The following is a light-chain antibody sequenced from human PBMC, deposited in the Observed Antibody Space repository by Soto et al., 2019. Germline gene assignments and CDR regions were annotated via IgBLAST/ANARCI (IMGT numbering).Light chain of an antibody. V-gene: IGKV3-20*01. J-gene: IGKJ5*01. CDR2: GAS. CDR3: QQYGSSPMT. CDR1: QSVDND. Sequence: GMRQSPATLSVSPGDRATLSCRASQSVDNDLAWYQQKPGQPPRLLIYGASSRAAGIPDRFSGSGSGTDFTLTISRLEPSDFAVYYCQQYGSSPMTFGQGTRLEIK.